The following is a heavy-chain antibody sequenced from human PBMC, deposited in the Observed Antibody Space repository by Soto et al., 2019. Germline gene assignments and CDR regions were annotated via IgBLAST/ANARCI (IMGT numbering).Heavy chain of an antibody. CDR1: GGSFSGYY. Sequence: SETLSLTCAVYGGSFSGYYWSWIRQPPRKGLEWIGEINHSGSTNYNPSLKSRVTISVDTSKNQFSLKLSSVTAADTAVYYCARGQTIIRGDAFDIWGQGTMVTVSS. D-gene: IGHD3-3*01. CDR3: ARGQTIIRGDAFDI. J-gene: IGHJ3*02. V-gene: IGHV4-34*01. CDR2: INHSGST.